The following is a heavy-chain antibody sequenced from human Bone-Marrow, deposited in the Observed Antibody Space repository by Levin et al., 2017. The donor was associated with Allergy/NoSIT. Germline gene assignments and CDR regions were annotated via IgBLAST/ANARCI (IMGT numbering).Heavy chain of an antibody. V-gene: IGHV5-51*01. D-gene: IGHD3-10*01. CDR1: GSSFTSYW. J-gene: IGHJ3*02. Sequence: GGSLRLSCKGSGSSFTSYWIGWVRQMPGKGLEWMGIIYPGDSDTRYSPSFQGQVTISADKSISTAYLQWSSLKASDTAMYYCARQAVRVRGVIYGMRRAFDIWGQGTMVTVSS. CDR2: IYPGDSDT. CDR3: ARQAVRVRGVIYGMRRAFDI.